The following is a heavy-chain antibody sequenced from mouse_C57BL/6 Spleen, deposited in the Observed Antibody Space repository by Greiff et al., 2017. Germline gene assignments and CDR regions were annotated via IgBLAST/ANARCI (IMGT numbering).Heavy chain of an antibody. V-gene: IGHV10-3*01. D-gene: IGHD2-5*01. Sequence: EVQVVESGGGLVQPKGSLKLSCAASGFTFNTYAMHWVRQAPGKGLEWVARIRSKSSNYATYYADSVKDRFTISRDDPQSMLYLQMNNLKTEDTAMYYCVRAPYYSNLDAMDYWGQGTSVTVSS. CDR3: VRAPYYSNLDAMDY. J-gene: IGHJ4*01. CDR2: IRSKSSNYAT. CDR1: GFTFNTYA.